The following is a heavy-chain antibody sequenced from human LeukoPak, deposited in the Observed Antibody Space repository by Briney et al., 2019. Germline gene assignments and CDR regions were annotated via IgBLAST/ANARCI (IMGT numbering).Heavy chain of an antibody. J-gene: IGHJ3*02. V-gene: IGHV4-39*01. D-gene: IGHD3-22*01. CDR2: IYYSGST. CDR3: ASSPRVVVIRDAFDI. Sequence: PSETLSLTSAVYGGSFSTYYWSWLRQPPGKGLEWIGSIYYSGSTYYNPSLKSRVTISVDPSKNQFSLKLSSVTAADTDVYYCASSPRVVVIRDAFDIWGQATMVTVSS. CDR1: GGSFSTYY.